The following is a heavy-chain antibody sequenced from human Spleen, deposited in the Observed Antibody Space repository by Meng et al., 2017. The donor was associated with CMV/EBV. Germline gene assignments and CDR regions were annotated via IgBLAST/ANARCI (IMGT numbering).Heavy chain of an antibody. J-gene: IGHJ6*02. Sequence: ASVKVSCKASGYTFTGYYMHWVRQAPGQGLEWMGWINPNSGGTNYAQKFQGRVTMTRDTSISTAYMELSRLRSEDTAVYYCASVSSSFHYYYYYGMDVWGQGTTVTVSS. V-gene: IGHV1-2*02. CDR1: GYTFTGYY. CDR3: ASVSSSFHYYYYYGMDV. CDR2: INPNSGGT. D-gene: IGHD6-6*01.